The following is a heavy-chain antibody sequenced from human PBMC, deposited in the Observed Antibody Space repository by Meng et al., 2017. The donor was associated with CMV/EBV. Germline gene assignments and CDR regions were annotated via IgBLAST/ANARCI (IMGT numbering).Heavy chain of an antibody. CDR1: GFTFSSYA. CDR2: ISYDGSNK. V-gene: IGHV3-30*04. J-gene: IGHJ3*02. D-gene: IGHD3-10*01. CDR3: ARAFIPYGSGSGDAFDI. Sequence: GGSLRLSCAASGFTFSSYAMHWVRQAPGKGLEWVAVISYDGSNKYYADSVKGRFTISRDNSKNTLYLQMNSLRAEDTAVYYCARAFIPYGSGSGDAFDIWGQGTMVTVS.